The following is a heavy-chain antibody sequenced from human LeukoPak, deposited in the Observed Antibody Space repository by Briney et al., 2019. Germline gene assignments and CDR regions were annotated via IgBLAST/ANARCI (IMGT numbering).Heavy chain of an antibody. D-gene: IGHD3-9*01. CDR2: IFYSGSP. Sequence: PSETLSLTCTVSGGSISSSYWSWIRQPPGRGLEWIGYIFYSGSPNYNPSLKSRVTISVDTSKNQFSLKLSSVTAADTAVYYCARGLDLTLFDYWGQGTLVTVSS. J-gene: IGHJ4*02. CDR1: GGSISSSY. CDR3: ARGLDLTLFDY. V-gene: IGHV4-59*12.